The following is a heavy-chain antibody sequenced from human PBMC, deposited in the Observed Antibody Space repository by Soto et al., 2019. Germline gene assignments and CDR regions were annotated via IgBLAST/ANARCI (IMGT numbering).Heavy chain of an antibody. Sequence: EVQLLESGGGLVQPGGSLRLSCAASGFTFSSYAMRWVRQAPGKGMEWVSALSGSGGGTYYADSVKGRFTTSRDNSKNTLYLQMNSLIAEDTAVFYCARRGSGCYYDYWGQGPLVTVSS. J-gene: IGHJ4*02. D-gene: IGHD6-19*01. CDR1: GFTFSSYA. CDR2: LSGSGGGT. V-gene: IGHV3-23*01. CDR3: ARRGSGCYYDY.